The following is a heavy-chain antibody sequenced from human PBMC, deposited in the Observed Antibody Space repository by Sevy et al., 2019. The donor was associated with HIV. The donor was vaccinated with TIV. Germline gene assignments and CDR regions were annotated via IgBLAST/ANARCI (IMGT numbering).Heavy chain of an antibody. D-gene: IGHD6-13*01. V-gene: IGHV1-8*01. CDR2: MNPNSGNT. Sequence: ASVKVSCKASGYTFTSYDINWVRQATGQWLEWMGWMNPNSGNTGYAQKFQGRVTMTRNTSISTAYMELSSLRSEDTAVYYCARGGRIYSSTKTPVDPWGQGTLVTVSS. CDR1: GYTFTSYD. J-gene: IGHJ5*02. CDR3: ARGGRIYSSTKTPVDP.